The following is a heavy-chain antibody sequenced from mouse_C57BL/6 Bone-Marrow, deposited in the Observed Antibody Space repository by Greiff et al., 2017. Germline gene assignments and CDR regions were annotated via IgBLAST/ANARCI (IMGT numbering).Heavy chain of an antibody. CDR3: ASPIYYDYDHYAMDY. CDR2: IYPSDSET. V-gene: IGHV1-61*01. Sequence: VQLQQPGAELVRPGSSVKLSCKASGYTFTSYWMDWVKQRPGQGLEWIGNIYPSDSETHYNQKFKDKATLTVDKSSSTAYMQLSSLTSEDSAVYCCASPIYYDYDHYAMDYWGQGTSVTVSS. D-gene: IGHD2-4*01. CDR1: GYTFTSYW. J-gene: IGHJ4*01.